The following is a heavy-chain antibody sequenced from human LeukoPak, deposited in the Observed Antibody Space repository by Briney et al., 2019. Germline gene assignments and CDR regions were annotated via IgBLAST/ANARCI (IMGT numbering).Heavy chain of an antibody. CDR3: AATITMVRGVIHYYYYYGMDV. Sequence: SVTLSYKPSGFTFTSSAIQWGTQARGQRLGCIGWFVVCSGNTNYAQKFQERVTITRDMTTSTAYMELSSLRSEDTAVYYCAATITMVRGVIHYYYYYGMDVWGQGTTVTVSS. D-gene: IGHD3-10*01. CDR1: GFTFTSSA. CDR2: FVVCSGNT. V-gene: IGHV1-58*02. J-gene: IGHJ6*02.